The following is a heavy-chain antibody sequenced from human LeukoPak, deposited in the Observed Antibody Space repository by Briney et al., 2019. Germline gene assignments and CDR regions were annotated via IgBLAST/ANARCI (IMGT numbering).Heavy chain of an antibody. Sequence: GGSLRLSCAVSGFSFSHHTMSWVRQAPGEGLEWVSGISVSGGSTYYADSVKGRFTISRDNSKNTLDLQMSSLRVEDTAVYYCAKGGSSWYGDYSDYWGQGTLVTVSS. V-gene: IGHV3-23*01. CDR3: AKGGSSWYGDYSDY. J-gene: IGHJ4*02. CDR2: ISVSGGST. CDR1: GFSFSHHT. D-gene: IGHD6-13*01.